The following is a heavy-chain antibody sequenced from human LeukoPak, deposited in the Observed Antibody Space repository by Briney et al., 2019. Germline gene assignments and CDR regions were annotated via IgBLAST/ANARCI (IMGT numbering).Heavy chain of an antibody. V-gene: IGHV1-69*04. CDR3: ARVSSTAPNYYYYYGMDV. CDR2: IIPILGIA. CDR1: GGTFSNYA. Sequence: SVKVSCKASGGTFSNYAISWVRQAPGQGLEWMGRIIPILGIANYAQKFQGRVTITADKSTSTAYMELSSLRSEDTAVYYCARVSSTAPNYYYYYGMDVWGQGTTVTVSS. J-gene: IGHJ6*02. D-gene: IGHD5-18*01.